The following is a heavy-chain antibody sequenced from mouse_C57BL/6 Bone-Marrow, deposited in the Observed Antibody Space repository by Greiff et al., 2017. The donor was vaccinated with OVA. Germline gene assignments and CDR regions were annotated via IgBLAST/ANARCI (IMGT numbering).Heavy chain of an antibody. Sequence: VQLQQSGAELVRPGASVKLSCTASGFNIKDYYMHWVKQRPEQGLEWIGRIDPEDGDTEYAPKFQGKATMTADTSSNTAYLQLSSLTSEDTAVYYCTTLYYYGSSYGYFDVWGTGTTVTVSS. CDR3: TTLYYYGSSYGYFDV. V-gene: IGHV14-1*01. D-gene: IGHD1-1*01. CDR2: IDPEDGDT. CDR1: GFNIKDYY. J-gene: IGHJ1*03.